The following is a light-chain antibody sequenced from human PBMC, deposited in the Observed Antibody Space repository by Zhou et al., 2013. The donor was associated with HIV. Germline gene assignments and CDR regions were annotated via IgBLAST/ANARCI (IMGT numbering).Light chain of an antibody. V-gene: IGLV1-44*01. CDR3: ATWDSSLSAGV. Sequence: QSVLTQPPSASGTPGQRVTISCSGSSSNIGRNTVNWFQQLPGTAPKLLIYRNNQRPSGVPDRFSVSKSGTSVTLGITGLQTGDEADYYCATWDSSLSAGVFGGGTKLTVL. CDR2: RNN. CDR1: SSNIGRNT. J-gene: IGLJ3*02.